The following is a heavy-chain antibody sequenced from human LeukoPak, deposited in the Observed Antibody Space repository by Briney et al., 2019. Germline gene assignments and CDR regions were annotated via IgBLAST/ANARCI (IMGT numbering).Heavy chain of an antibody. CDR1: GGTFSSYA. J-gene: IGHJ4*02. CDR2: IIPIFGTA. Sequence: SVKVSCKASGGTFSSYAISWVRQAPGQGLEWMGGIIPIFGTANYAQKFQGRVTITADDSMSTAYMELSSLRSEDTAVYYCAREATYDSDSSEALDSWGQGTLVTVSS. CDR3: AREATYDSDSSEALDS. D-gene: IGHD3-22*01. V-gene: IGHV1-69*13.